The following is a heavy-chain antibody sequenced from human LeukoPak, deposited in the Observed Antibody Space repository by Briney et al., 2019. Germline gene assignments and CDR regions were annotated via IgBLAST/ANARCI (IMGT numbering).Heavy chain of an antibody. CDR1: GFTFDDYG. J-gene: IGHJ6*03. D-gene: IGHD5-24*01. Sequence: PGGSLRLSCAASGFTFDDYGMSWVRQAPGKGLEWVSGINWNGGSTGYADSVKGRFTISRDNAKNSLYLQMNSLRAEDTALYYCARDTGDGYNSNYYYYMDVWGKGTTVTVSS. CDR2: INWNGGST. V-gene: IGHV3-20*04. CDR3: ARDTGDGYNSNYYYYMDV.